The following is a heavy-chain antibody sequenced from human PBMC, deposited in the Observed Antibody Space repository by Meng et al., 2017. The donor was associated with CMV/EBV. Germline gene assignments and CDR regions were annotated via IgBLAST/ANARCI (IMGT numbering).Heavy chain of an antibody. CDR3: ATPSAGYSSSWYDY. V-gene: IGHV1-69*05. J-gene: IGHJ4*02. Sequence: KAFGGTCSSYAISWVRQAPGQGLEWMGGIIPIFGTANSAQKFQGRVTITTDESTSTAYMELSSLRSEDTAVYYCATPSAGYSSSWYDYWGQGTLVTVSS. CDR2: IIPIFGTA. CDR1: GGTCSSYA. D-gene: IGHD6-13*01.